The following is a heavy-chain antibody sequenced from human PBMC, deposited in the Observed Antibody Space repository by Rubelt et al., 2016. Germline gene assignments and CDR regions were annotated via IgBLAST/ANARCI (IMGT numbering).Heavy chain of an antibody. V-gene: IGHV1-2*02. J-gene: IGHJ4*02. D-gene: IGHD3-22*01. CDR2: INPNSGGT. CDR1: GYTFTGYY. CDR3: ARFAIGGHSSGYLFDY. Sequence: QVQLVQSGAEVKKPGASVKVSCKASGYTFTGYYMHWVRQAPGQGLEWMGWINPNSGGTNYAQNVPGRVTMTRDTAISTAYMGLSRLRSDDTAVYYCARFAIGGHSSGYLFDYWGQGTLVTVSS.